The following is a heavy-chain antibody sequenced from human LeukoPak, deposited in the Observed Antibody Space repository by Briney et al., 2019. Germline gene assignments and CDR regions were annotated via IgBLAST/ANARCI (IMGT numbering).Heavy chain of an antibody. CDR1: GGSISRYY. D-gene: IGHD6-13*01. V-gene: IGHV4-59*01. CDR3: ARGAIVAAGNYYFDY. CDR2: IHESGST. Sequence: PSETLSLTCTVSGGSISRYYWTWIRQPPGKGLEWIGCIHESGSTKYNPSLKSRVTISVDTSKNQFSLKLSSVTAADTAVYYCARGAIVAAGNYYFDYWGQGAPVTVSS. J-gene: IGHJ4*02.